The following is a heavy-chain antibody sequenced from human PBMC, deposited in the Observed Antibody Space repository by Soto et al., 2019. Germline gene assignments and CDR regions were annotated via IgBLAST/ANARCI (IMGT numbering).Heavy chain of an antibody. CDR1: GDSIISSGYY. V-gene: IGHV4-31*03. Sequence: QVQLQESGPGLVKPSQTLSLTCTVSGDSIISSGYYWSWVRQHPGRGLEWIGNIYYGGSGHYNPSLKTRITMSVDTSKNQFSLNLSFVTAADTAVYYCARLSNYYDETSGYAEYYFDNWGQGTLVTVSS. CDR2: IYYGGSG. J-gene: IGHJ4*02. CDR3: ARLSNYYDETSGYAEYYFDN. D-gene: IGHD3-22*01.